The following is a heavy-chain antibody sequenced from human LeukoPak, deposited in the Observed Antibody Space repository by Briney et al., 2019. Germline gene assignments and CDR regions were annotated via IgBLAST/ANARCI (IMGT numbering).Heavy chain of an antibody. J-gene: IGHJ4*02. V-gene: IGHV3-21*01. CDR2: ISSSSSYI. Sequence: PGGSLRLSCAASGFTFSSCSMNWVRQAPGKGLEWVSSISSSSSYIYYADSVKGRFTISRDNAKNSLYLQMNSLRAEDTAVYYCASAYGDYWYYFDYWGQGTLVTVSS. CDR1: GFTFSSCS. D-gene: IGHD4-17*01. CDR3: ASAYGDYWYYFDY.